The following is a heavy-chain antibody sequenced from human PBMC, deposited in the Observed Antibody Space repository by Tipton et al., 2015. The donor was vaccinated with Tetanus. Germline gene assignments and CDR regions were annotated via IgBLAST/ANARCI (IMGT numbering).Heavy chain of an antibody. CDR3: ARAHCSDGVCNFDF. CDR1: GYIFNNYW. CDR2: IYPGDSDT. V-gene: IGHV5-51*01. Sequence: QLVQSGGEVKKPGESLKISCKGSGYIFNNYWIGWVLQKPGKGLEWMGIIYPGDSDTRYSPAFHGQVTISVDKSLNTAYLQWSSVKASDTSMFYWARAHCSDGVCNFDFWGQGALVTVAS. J-gene: IGHJ4*02. D-gene: IGHD2-8*01.